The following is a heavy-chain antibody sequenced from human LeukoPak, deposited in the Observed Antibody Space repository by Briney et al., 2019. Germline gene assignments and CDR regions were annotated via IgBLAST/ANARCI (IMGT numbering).Heavy chain of an antibody. CDR3: AREATYYYGSGSPYYFDY. V-gene: IGHV3-7*01. Sequence: GGSLRLSCAASGFTFSSYWMSWVRQAPGKGLEWVANIKQDGSEKYYVDSEKGRFTISRDNAKNSLYLQMNSLRAEDTAVYYCAREATYYYGSGSPYYFDYWGQGTLVTVSS. CDR2: IKQDGSEK. CDR1: GFTFSSYW. D-gene: IGHD3-10*01. J-gene: IGHJ4*02.